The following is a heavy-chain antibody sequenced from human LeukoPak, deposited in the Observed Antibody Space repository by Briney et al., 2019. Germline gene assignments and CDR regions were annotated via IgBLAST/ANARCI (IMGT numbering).Heavy chain of an antibody. CDR3: ARDGEFYYDSSSY. V-gene: IGHV3-53*01. CDR1: GGSISSSSYY. J-gene: IGHJ4*02. CDR2: IYSGGST. Sequence: ETLSLTCTVSGGSISSSSYYWGWIRQPPGKGLEWVSVIYSGGSTYYADSVKGRFTISRDNSKNSLYLQMNSLRAEDTAVYYCARDGEFYYDSSSYWGQGSLVTVSS. D-gene: IGHD3-22*01.